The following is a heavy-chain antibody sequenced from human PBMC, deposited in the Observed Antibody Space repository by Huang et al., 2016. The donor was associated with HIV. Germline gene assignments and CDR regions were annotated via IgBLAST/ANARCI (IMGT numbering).Heavy chain of an antibody. J-gene: IGHJ4*02. CDR3: ARLPGSITMIRGVITDPY. D-gene: IGHD3-10*01. CDR1: GGSIRSDNYY. V-gene: IGHV4-39*02. Sequence: QLQLQESGPGLVKPSETLSLTCTVSGGSIRSDNYYWGWIRQPPGKGLEWIGSIYYSGSTYYNPSLKRRVTITVDTSKSHFSLRMRSVTAADTAVYYCARLPGSITMIRGVITDPYWGQGTLVTVSS. CDR2: IYYSGST.